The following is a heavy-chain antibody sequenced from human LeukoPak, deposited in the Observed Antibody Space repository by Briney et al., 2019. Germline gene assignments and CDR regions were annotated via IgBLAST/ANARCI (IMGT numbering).Heavy chain of an antibody. V-gene: IGHV3-30*04. CDR2: ISDYGSNR. D-gene: IGHD4-17*01. J-gene: IGHJ3*01. CDR1: EFIFSDYA. Sequence: PGRSLRLSCAASEFIFSDYAMDWVRQAPGKGLEWVAIISDYGSNRYYADSVRGRFTISRDNSKNTLYLQMNNLRAEDTAVYYCARTHDYGDSRDALDVWGQGTMVTVSS. CDR3: ARTHDYGDSRDALDV.